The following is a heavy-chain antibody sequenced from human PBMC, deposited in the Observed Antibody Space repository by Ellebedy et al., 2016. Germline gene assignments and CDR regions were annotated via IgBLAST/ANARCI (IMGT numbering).Heavy chain of an antibody. CDR1: GYTFSSSS. Sequence: ASVKVSCKASGYTFSSSSIHWVRQAPGQRLEWMGWINAGNGNTKFSQKFQGRVIITRDTSATTAYMELSSLRFEDTAVYYSARGMYYSDSSGYSAYLDLWGRGTLVTVSS. V-gene: IGHV1-3*01. CDR3: ARGMYYSDSSGYSAYLDL. CDR2: INAGNGNT. D-gene: IGHD3-22*01. J-gene: IGHJ2*01.